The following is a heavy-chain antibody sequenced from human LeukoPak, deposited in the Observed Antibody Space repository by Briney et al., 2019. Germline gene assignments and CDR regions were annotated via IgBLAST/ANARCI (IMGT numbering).Heavy chain of an antibody. CDR1: GDSISYHY. CDR2: IYSSASA. CDR3: ARVLFTEEDAFDI. V-gene: IGHV4-4*07. Sequence: SETLSLTCTVSGDSISYHYWSWIRQPAGKGLEWIGRIYSSASANYNPSLKSRVTMSLDTSKNQFSLNLTSATAADTAVYYCARVLFTEEDAFDIWGQGTMVTVSS. J-gene: IGHJ3*02.